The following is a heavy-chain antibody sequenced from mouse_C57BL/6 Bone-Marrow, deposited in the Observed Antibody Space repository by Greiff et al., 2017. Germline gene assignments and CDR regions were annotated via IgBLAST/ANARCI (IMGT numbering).Heavy chain of an antibody. J-gene: IGHJ3*01. CDR1: GYTFTSYW. CDR2: IDPNSGGT. V-gene: IGHV1-72*01. D-gene: IGHD1-1*01. Sequence: QVQLQQLGAELVKPGASVKLSCKASGYTFTSYWMHWVKQRPGRGLEWIGRIDPNSGGTKYNEKFKSKATLTVDKPSSTAYMQLSSLTSEDSAVYYCAREHITTVVAEGFAYWGQGTLVTVSA. CDR3: AREHITTVVAEGFAY.